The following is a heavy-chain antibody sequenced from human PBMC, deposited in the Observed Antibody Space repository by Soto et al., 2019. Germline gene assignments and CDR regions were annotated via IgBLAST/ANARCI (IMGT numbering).Heavy chain of an antibody. D-gene: IGHD5-18*01. J-gene: IGHJ4*02. V-gene: IGHV3-11*01. Sequence: GGSLRLSCGASGFTFSDDYMSWIRQAPGKGLEWVSYISSSGGTIYYADSVKGRFTISRDNAKNSLFLQMNSLRADDTAVYYCARASSPRDPWLDYWGQGTLVTVSS. CDR2: ISSSGGTI. CDR3: ARASSPRDPWLDY. CDR1: GFTFSDDY.